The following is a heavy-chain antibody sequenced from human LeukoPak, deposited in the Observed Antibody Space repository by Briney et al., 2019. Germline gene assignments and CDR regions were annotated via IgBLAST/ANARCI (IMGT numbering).Heavy chain of an antibody. Sequence: SETLSLTCTVSGGSVSSGSYYWSWIRQPPGKGLEWIGYIYYSGSTNYNPSLKSRVTISVDTSKNQFSLKLSSVTAADTAVYYCAGAPGIAVAATWTDYWGQGTLVTVSS. CDR1: GGSVSSGSYY. J-gene: IGHJ4*02. V-gene: IGHV4-61*01. CDR3: AGAPGIAVAATWTDY. D-gene: IGHD6-19*01. CDR2: IYYSGST.